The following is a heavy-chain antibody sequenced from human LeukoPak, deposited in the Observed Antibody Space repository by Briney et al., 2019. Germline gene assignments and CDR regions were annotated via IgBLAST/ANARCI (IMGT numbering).Heavy chain of an antibody. CDR2: IGTYGGDT. CDR1: TSR. CDR3: ARDLWNFYDDSGYNRDFDS. D-gene: IGHD3-22*01. Sequence: ASVKVACKATSRISWVRQAPGQGLEWMGWIGTYGGDTYYAQKFQGRITVTTDTSTSTVYMELRNLRSDDTAVYYCARDLWNFYDDSGYNRDFDSWGQGTLVTVSS. V-gene: IGHV1-18*01. J-gene: IGHJ5*01.